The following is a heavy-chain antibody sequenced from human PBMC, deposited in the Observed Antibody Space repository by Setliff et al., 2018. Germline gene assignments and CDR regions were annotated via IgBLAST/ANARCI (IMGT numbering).Heavy chain of an antibody. CDR2: INTNTRNP. J-gene: IGHJ6*03. Sequence: ASVKVSCKASGYTFSCYAMNWVRQAPGQGLEWMGWINTNTRNPSYAQDFTGRFVFSPDTSVSTAYLQISSLKAEDTAVYYCARASRFGTIVYKGYYYMDVWGKGTTVTVSS. CDR1: GYTFSCYA. D-gene: IGHD3-10*01. CDR3: ARASRFGTIVYKGYYYMDV. V-gene: IGHV7-4-1*02.